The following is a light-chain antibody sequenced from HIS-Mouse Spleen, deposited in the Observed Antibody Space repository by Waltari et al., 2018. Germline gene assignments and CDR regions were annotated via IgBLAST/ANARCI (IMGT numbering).Light chain of an antibody. CDR3: QSYDSSNVV. CDR1: SGSIASNY. CDR2: EDN. J-gene: IGLJ2*01. Sequence: NFMLTQPHSVSESPGKTVTISCTRSSGSIASNYWQLYQQRPGSAPTTVIYEDNQRPSGVPDRFSGSIDSSSNSASLTISGLKTEDEADYYCQSYDSSNVVFGGGTKLTVL. V-gene: IGLV6-57*04.